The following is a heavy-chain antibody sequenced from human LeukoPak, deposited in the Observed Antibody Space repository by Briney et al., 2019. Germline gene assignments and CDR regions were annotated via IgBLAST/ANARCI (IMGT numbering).Heavy chain of an antibody. V-gene: IGHV3-74*01. D-gene: IGHD3-3*01. CDR3: AGGGYYGSGRYYFDS. CDR1: GFTFSSYW. J-gene: IGHJ4*02. Sequence: GGSLRLSCAASGFTFSSYWMHWVRQAPGKGLVWVSRIKSDGSNTNYADSVKGRFTISRDNAKNTLHLQMNSLRAEDTAVYYCAGGGYYGSGRYYFDSWGQGTLVTVSS. CDR2: IKSDGSNT.